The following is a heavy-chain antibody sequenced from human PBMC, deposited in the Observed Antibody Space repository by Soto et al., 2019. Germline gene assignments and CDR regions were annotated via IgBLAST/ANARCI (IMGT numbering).Heavy chain of an antibody. CDR2: ISHDGSNK. V-gene: IGHV3-30-3*01. D-gene: IGHD1-26*01. J-gene: IGHJ6*02. CDR1: GFIFSTYA. Sequence: PGGSLRLSCAASGFIFSTYAIHWVRQAPGKGPEWVAVISHDGSNKYHTDSVRGRFTISRDNSENTVYLQMNSLRVEDTAVYYCARAKVNAGRGWDYKYYGSDGWGQGTTVTV. CDR3: ARAKVNAGRGWDYKYYGSDG.